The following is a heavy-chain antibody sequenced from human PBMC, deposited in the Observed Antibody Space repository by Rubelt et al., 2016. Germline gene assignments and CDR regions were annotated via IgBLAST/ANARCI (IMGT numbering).Heavy chain of an antibody. CDR1: GYTFTGYY. V-gene: IGHV1-2*02. Sequence: QVQLVQSGAEVKKPGASVKVSCKASGYTFTGYYMHWVRQAPGQGLEWMGWINPNSGGKNCARKFQGRVTMTRETSSSTAYMELSRLRSDDTAVYYCARGLLWDPLDYWGQGTLVTVSS. CDR3: ARGLLWDPLDY. D-gene: IGHD2-21*01. CDR2: INPNSGGK. J-gene: IGHJ4*02.